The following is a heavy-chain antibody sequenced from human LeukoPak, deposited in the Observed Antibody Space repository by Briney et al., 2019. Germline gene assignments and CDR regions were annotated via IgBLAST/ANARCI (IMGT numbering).Heavy chain of an antibody. CDR1: GCSFTSYW. Sequence: GESLKISCEGSGCSFTSYWIGWVRQMPGKGLEWVAIIYPGDSDTIYSPSFQGQVTISADNSISTAYLQWSSLKASDTAMYYCARSSDSSGFYDYFDYWGQGTLVTVSS. V-gene: IGHV5-51*01. D-gene: IGHD3-22*01. CDR2: IYPGDSDT. CDR3: ARSSDSSGFYDYFDY. J-gene: IGHJ4*02.